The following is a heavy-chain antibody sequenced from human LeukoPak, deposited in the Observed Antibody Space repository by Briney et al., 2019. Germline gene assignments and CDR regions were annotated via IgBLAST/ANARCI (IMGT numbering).Heavy chain of an antibody. CDR3: ARVQALGYSGYDFFDY. J-gene: IGHJ4*02. Sequence: ASVKVSCKASGGTFSSYAISWVRQAPGQGLEWMGGIIPIFGTANYAQKFQGRVTITADKSTSTAYMELSSLRSEDTAVYYCARVQALGYSGYDFFDYWGQGTLVTVSS. V-gene: IGHV1-69*06. CDR1: GGTFSSYA. D-gene: IGHD5-12*01. CDR2: IIPIFGTA.